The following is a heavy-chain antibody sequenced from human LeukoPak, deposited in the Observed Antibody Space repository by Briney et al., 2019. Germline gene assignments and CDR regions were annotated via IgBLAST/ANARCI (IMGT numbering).Heavy chain of an antibody. CDR3: IVVVEPPDSDGFDV. D-gene: IGHD1-14*01. CDR2: INADGSTT. Sequence: GGSLRLSCAASGFTFGNSWVHWVRQAPGKGLVWVSLINADGSTTSYADSVKGRFTISRDNARNTLSLEMNSLTIEDTAMYYCIVVVEPPDSDGFDVWGQGTMITVSS. CDR1: GFTFGNSW. V-gene: IGHV3-74*01. J-gene: IGHJ3*01.